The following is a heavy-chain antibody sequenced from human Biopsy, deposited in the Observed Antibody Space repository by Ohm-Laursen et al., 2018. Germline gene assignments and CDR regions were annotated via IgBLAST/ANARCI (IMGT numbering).Heavy chain of an antibody. CDR2: INPNSGNA. J-gene: IGHJ6*02. D-gene: IGHD3-9*01. CDR3: ARVPAYPSIDGYYGLDL. CDR1: GYTFAGYY. Sequence: SVKVPCKASGYTFAGYYLHWVRQAPEHGLEWMGWINPNSGNANYAQSFQGRLTVTRDTSISTAYMELTSLTFDDTAIYYCARVPAYPSIDGYYGLDLWGQGTTVIVSS. V-gene: IGHV1-2*02.